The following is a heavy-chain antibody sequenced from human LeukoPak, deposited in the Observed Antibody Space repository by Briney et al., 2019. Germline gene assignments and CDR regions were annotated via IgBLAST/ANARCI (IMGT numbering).Heavy chain of an antibody. CDR1: GFTFSTYW. D-gene: IGHD1-14*01. CDR2: IKQDGSEK. J-gene: IGHJ2*01. V-gene: IGHV3-7*04. Sequence: GGSLRLSCATSGFTFSTYWMSWVRQAPGKGLEWVANIKQDGSEKYYVDSVKGRFTISRDSAKNSLYLQMNSLRAEDTAVYYCARDRNYWYFDLWGRGTLDTVSS. CDR3: ARDRNYWYFDL.